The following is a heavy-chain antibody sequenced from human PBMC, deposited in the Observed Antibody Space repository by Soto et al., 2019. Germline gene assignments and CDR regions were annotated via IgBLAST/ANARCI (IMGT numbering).Heavy chain of an antibody. CDR1: GFTFSSYE. J-gene: IGHJ6*02. CDR2: ISSSGSTI. CDR3: ATLYPSYIAVAGTFRGYYYYGMDV. D-gene: IGHD6-19*01. Sequence: EVQLVESGGGLVQPGGSLRLSCAASGFTFSSYEMNWVRQAPGKGLEWVSYISSSGSTIYYADSVKGRFTISRDNANNSLYLQMNSLRAEDTAVYYCATLYPSYIAVAGTFRGYYYYGMDVWGQGTTVTVSS. V-gene: IGHV3-48*03.